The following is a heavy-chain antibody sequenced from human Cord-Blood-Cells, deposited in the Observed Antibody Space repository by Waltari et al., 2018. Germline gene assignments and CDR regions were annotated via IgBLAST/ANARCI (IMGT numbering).Heavy chain of an antibody. CDR1: GGSISSYY. CDR2: IYYSGST. D-gene: IGHD3-10*01. CDR3: ASPSGSGSYYNAFDI. J-gene: IGHJ3*02. V-gene: IGHV4-59*01. Sequence: QVQLQESGPGLVKPSETLSLTCTVSGGSISSYYWSWIRQPPGKGLEWIGYIYYSGSTNYTPALKSRVTISVDTSKNQFSLKLSSVTAADTAVYYCASPSGSGSYYNAFDIWGQGTMVTVSS.